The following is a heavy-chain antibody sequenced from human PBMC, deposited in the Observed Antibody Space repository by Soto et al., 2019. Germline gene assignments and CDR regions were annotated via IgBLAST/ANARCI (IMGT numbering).Heavy chain of an antibody. Sequence: QVQLVQSGAEVRKPGSSVKVSCKASGGTFSRHAISWVRQAPGQGLEWMGGIIPIFGTANHAQKFQGRVTIIADESTNTLYLHMNSLRAEDTAVYYCARGSAYSDYDLEYWGQGTLVTVSS. CDR3: ARGSAYSDYDLEY. CDR2: IIPIFGTA. CDR1: GGTFSRHA. V-gene: IGHV1-69*01. D-gene: IGHD4-17*01. J-gene: IGHJ4*02.